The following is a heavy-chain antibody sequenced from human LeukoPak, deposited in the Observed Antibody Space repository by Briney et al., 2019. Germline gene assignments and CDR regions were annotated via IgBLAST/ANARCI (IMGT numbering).Heavy chain of an antibody. D-gene: IGHD3-22*01. CDR1: GYTFTSYD. CDR3: ARGTMIVVANNWFDP. J-gene: IGHJ5*02. CDR2: MNPNSGNT. V-gene: IGHV1-8*01. Sequence: GASVKVSCKASGYTFTSYDINWVRQATGQGLEWMGWMNPNSGNTGSAQKFQGRVTMTRNTSISTAYMELSSLRSEGTAVYYCARGTMIVVANNWFDPWGQGTLVTVSS.